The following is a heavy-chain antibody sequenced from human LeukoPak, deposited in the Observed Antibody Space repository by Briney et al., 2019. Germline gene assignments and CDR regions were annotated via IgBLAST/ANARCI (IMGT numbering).Heavy chain of an antibody. J-gene: IGHJ3*02. CDR2: IYYSGST. V-gene: IGHV4-31*03. CDR3: ARVRLGYGYAFNI. Sequence: SETLSLTCTVSGGSISSGGYYWSWIRQHPGKGLEWIGYIYYSGSTYYNPSLKSRVTISVDTSKNQFSLKLSSVTAADTAVYYCARVRLGYGYAFNIWGQGTMVTVSS. CDR1: GGSISSGGYY. D-gene: IGHD5-18*01.